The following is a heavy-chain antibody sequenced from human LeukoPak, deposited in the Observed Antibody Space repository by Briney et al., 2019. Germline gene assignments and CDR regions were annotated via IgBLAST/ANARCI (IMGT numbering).Heavy chain of an antibody. J-gene: IGHJ4*02. Sequence: PSETLSLTCAVSGGSISSGGYSWSWIRQPPGKGLEWIGYIYHSGSTYYNPSLKSRVTISVDRSKNQFSLKLSSVTAADTAVYYCARRKHSSGYYIFDYWGQGTLVTVSS. CDR2: IYHSGST. V-gene: IGHV4-30-2*01. D-gene: IGHD3-22*01. CDR1: GGSISSGGYS. CDR3: ARRKHSSGYYIFDY.